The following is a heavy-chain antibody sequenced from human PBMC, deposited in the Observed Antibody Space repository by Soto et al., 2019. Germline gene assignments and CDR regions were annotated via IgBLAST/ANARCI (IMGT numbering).Heavy chain of an antibody. CDR3: AKEVGIILGPGGMAYYCYGMDV. D-gene: IGHD2-2*03. CDR1: GFTFSNYA. V-gene: IGHV3-23*01. CDR2: IRGSGGST. J-gene: IGHJ6*02. Sequence: EVQLLESGGGLVQPGGSLRLSCAASGFTFSNYAMTWVRQAPGQGLEWVSVIRGSGGSTYYADSVKGRFTISRDNSKNTVYLQMNSLRVEDTAVYYCAKEVGIILGPGGMAYYCYGMDVWGQGTTVTVSS.